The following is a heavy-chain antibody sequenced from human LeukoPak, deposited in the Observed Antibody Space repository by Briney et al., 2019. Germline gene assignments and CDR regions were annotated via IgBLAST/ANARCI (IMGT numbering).Heavy chain of an antibody. J-gene: IGHJ4*02. CDR2: IYYSGST. CDR3: ARRGSYGLN. D-gene: IGHD5-18*01. CDR1: GGSISSSSYY. V-gene: IGHV4-39*07. Sequence: SETLSLTCTVSGGSISSSSYYWGWIRQPPGKGLEWIGSIYYSGSTYYNPSLKSRVTISIDTSKNQFSLKLSSVTAADTAIYYCARRGSYGLNWGQGTLVTVSS.